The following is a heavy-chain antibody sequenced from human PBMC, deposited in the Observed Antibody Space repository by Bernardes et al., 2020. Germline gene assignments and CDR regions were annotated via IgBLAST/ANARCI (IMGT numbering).Heavy chain of an antibody. CDR2: ITPMFGTA. J-gene: IGHJ4*02. V-gene: IGHV1-69*06. CDR3: ARGWSYDILTAYSY. D-gene: IGHD3-9*01. CDR1: GDTFSTYT. Sequence: SEKVSCKASGDTFSTYTITWVRQAPGQGLEWMGGITPMFGTANYAQKFQGRVSITADTSTSTAYMELRSLRPEDTAVYYCARGWSYDILTAYSYWGQGTLVTVSS.